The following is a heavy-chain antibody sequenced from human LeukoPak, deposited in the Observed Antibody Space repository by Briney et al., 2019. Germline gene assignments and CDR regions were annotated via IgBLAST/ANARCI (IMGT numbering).Heavy chain of an antibody. CDR2: IIPIFGTA. V-gene: IGHV1-69*05. Sequence: ASVKVSCKASGGTFSSYAISWVRQAPGQGLEWMGGIIPIFGTANYAQKFQGRVTITTDESTSTAYMELSSLRSEDTAVYYCAREMQGYSIGWYTDPGMDVWGQGTTVTVSS. D-gene: IGHD6-19*01. J-gene: IGHJ6*02. CDR1: GGTFSSYA. CDR3: AREMQGYSIGWYTDPGMDV.